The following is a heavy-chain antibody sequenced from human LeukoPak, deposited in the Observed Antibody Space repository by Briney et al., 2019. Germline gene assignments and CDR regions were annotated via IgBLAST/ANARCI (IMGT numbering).Heavy chain of an antibody. CDR3: AKVQGSSGPGIFEY. CDR2: IKQDGSEK. Sequence: GGSLRLSCAASGFTFSNYWMSWVRQAPGKGLEWVANIKQDGSEKFYVDSVKGRLTISRDNAKNSLYLQMNSLRVEDTAVYYCAKVQGSSGPGIFEYWGQGTLVTVSS. J-gene: IGHJ4*02. V-gene: IGHV3-7*01. D-gene: IGHD6-19*01. CDR1: GFTFSNYW.